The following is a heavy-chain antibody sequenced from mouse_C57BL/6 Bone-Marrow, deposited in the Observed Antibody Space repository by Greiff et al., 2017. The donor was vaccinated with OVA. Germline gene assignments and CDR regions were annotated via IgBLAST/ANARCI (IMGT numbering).Heavy chain of an antibody. CDR2: ISDGGSYT. V-gene: IGHV5-4*03. CDR3: ARPLYYGYDCVDY. D-gene: IGHD2-2*01. Sequence: EVMLVESGGGLVKPGGSLKLSCAASGFTFSSYAMSWVRQTPEKRLEWVATISDGGSYTYYPDNVKGRFTISRDNAKNNLYLQMSHLKSEDTAMYYCARPLYYGYDCVDYWGQGTTLTVSS. J-gene: IGHJ2*01. CDR1: GFTFSSYA.